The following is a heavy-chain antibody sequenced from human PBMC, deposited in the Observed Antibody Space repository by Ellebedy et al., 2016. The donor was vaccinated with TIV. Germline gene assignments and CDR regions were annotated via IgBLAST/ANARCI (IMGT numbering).Heavy chain of an antibody. Sequence: MPSETLSLTCTVSGGSISSYYWSWIRQPPGKGLEWIGYIDYSGSTNYNPSLKSRVTISVDTSKNQFSLKLSSVTAADTAVYYCARGIPDMYCSSTSCYEGQGYWFDPWGQGTLVTVSS. CDR3: ARGIPDMYCSSTSCYEGQGYWFDP. J-gene: IGHJ5*02. V-gene: IGHV4-59*01. CDR2: IDYSGST. CDR1: GGSISSYY. D-gene: IGHD2-2*01.